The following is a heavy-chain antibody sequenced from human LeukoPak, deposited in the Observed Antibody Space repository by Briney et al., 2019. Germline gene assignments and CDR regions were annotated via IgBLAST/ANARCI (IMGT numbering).Heavy chain of an antibody. Sequence: SVKVSCKASGGTFSSYAISWVRQAPGQGLEWMGGIIPIFGTANYAQKFQGRVTITTDESTSTAYMELSSLRSEDTAVYYCASNVWGSYRPDYWGQGTLVTVSS. J-gene: IGHJ4*02. V-gene: IGHV1-69*05. D-gene: IGHD3-16*02. CDR2: IIPIFGTA. CDR3: ASNVWGSYRPDY. CDR1: GGTFSSYA.